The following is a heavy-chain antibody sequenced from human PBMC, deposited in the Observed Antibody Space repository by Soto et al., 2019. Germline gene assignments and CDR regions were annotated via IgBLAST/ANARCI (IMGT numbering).Heavy chain of an antibody. D-gene: IGHD3-22*01. J-gene: IGHJ3*02. Sequence: QVQLQESGPGLVKPSETLSLTCTVSGGSISSYYWSWIRRPAGKGLEWIGGIYTSGSTNYNPSLKSRVTMSVATSKNQFSLKLSSVTAADTAVYYCARTSTTYYYDSSGYYSRVAFDIWGQGTMVTVSS. CDR1: GGSISSYY. CDR3: ARTSTTYYYDSSGYYSRVAFDI. CDR2: IYTSGST. V-gene: IGHV4-4*07.